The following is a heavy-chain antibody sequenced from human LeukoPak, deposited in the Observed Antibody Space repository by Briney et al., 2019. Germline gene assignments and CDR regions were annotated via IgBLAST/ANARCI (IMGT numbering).Heavy chain of an antibody. CDR1: GGSISSGSYY. CDR2: IYTSGST. CDR3: ARGRDSSGYEDY. J-gene: IGHJ4*02. Sequence: PSQTLSLTCTVSGGSISSGSYYWSWIRQPAGKGLEWIGRIYTSGSTNYNPSLKSRVTISVDTSKNQLSLKLSSVTAADTAVYYCARGRDSSGYEDYWGQGTLVTVSS. D-gene: IGHD3-22*01. V-gene: IGHV4-61*02.